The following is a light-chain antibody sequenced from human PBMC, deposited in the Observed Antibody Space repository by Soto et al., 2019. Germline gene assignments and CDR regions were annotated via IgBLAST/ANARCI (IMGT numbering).Light chain of an antibody. J-gene: IGKJ5*01. CDR3: QQRSTWPT. V-gene: IGKV3-11*01. Sequence: VLTQSPATLSLSPGKRATLSCRASESVDFHLAWYQQKPGQAPRLLIYDASVRATGTPARFIGNGSGTAFTLPLSSLEPEDFALDDCQQRSTWPTFGQGTRLEIK. CDR1: ESVDFH. CDR2: DAS.